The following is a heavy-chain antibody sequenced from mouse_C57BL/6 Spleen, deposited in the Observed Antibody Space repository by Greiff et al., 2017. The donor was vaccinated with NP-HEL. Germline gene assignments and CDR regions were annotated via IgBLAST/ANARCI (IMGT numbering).Heavy chain of an antibody. J-gene: IGHJ1*03. Sequence: EVQLQQSGPELVKPGASVKIPCKASGYTFTDYNMDWVKQSHGKSLEWIGDINPNNGGTIYNQKFKGKATLTVDKSSSTAYMELRSLTSEDTAVYYCARHYGSSYVSYWYFDVWGTGTTVTVSS. CDR1: GYTFTDYN. D-gene: IGHD1-1*01. CDR2: INPNNGGT. CDR3: ARHYGSSYVSYWYFDV. V-gene: IGHV1-18*01.